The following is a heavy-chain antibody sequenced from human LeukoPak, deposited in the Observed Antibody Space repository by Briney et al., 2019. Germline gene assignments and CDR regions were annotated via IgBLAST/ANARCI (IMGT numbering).Heavy chain of an antibody. J-gene: IGHJ5*02. CDR3: ARGLQRSSTRNWFDP. CDR1: GYTFTSYD. D-gene: IGHD2-2*01. CDR2: MNPNSGNT. V-gene: IGHV1-8*01. Sequence: ASVKVSCKASGYTFTSYDINWVRRATGQGLEWMGWMNPNSGNTGYAQKFQGRVTMTRNTSISTAYMELSSLRSEDTAVYYCARGLQRSSTRNWFDPWGQGTLVTVSS.